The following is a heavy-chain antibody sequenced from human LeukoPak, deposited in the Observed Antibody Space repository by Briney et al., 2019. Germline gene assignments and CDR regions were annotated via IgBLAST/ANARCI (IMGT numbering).Heavy chain of an antibody. CDR2: IYYSGST. J-gene: IGHJ4*02. Sequence: SETLSLTCTVSGVSISSYYRSWIRQAPGKGLEWIWYIYYSGSTNYNPSLKSRVTISVDTSKNQFSLKLSSVTAADTAVYYCARENYYDSSGYFDYWGQGTLVTVSS. D-gene: IGHD3-22*01. V-gene: IGHV4-59*01. CDR1: GVSISSYY. CDR3: ARENYYDSSGYFDY.